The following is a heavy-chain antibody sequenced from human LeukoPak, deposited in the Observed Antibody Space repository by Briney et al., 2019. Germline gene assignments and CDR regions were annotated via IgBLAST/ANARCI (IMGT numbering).Heavy chain of an antibody. CDR3: ARSIMITFGGVIPHYFDY. V-gene: IGHV4-39*01. J-gene: IGHJ4*02. CDR2: IYYSGST. D-gene: IGHD3-16*02. Sequence: SETLSLTCTVSGGSLSSSSYYWGWIRQPPGKGLGWIGSIYYSGSTYYNPSLKSRVTISVDTSKNQFSLKLSSVTAADTAVYYCARSIMITFGGVIPHYFDYWGQGTLVTVSS. CDR1: GGSLSSSSYY.